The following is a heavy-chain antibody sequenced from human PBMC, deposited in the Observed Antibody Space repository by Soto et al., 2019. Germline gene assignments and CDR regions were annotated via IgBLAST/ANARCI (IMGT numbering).Heavy chain of an antibody. V-gene: IGHV1-69*05. J-gene: IGHJ6*01. Sequence: SVKVSCKASGGTFSSYAISWVRQAPGXGLEWMGGIIPIFGTANYAQKFQGRVTITTDESTSTAYMELSSLRSEDTAVYYCARDPGAEYSSSYYYYYGMDVWGQGTTVTVYS. CDR1: GGTFSSYA. CDR3: ARDPGAEYSSSYYYYYGMDV. CDR2: IIPIFGTA. D-gene: IGHD6-6*01.